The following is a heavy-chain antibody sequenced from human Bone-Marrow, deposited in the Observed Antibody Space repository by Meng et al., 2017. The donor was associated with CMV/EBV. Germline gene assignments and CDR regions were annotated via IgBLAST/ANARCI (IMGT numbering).Heavy chain of an antibody. CDR1: GFTFSSYE. J-gene: IGHJ3*02. D-gene: IGHD1-26*01. Sequence: GESLKISCAASGFTFSSYEMNWVRQAPGKGLEWVAVISYDGSNKYYADSVKGRFTISRDNSKNTLYLQMNSLRAEDTAVYYCAREGELDAFDIWGQGTMVTVSS. CDR3: AREGELDAFDI. CDR2: ISYDGSNK. V-gene: IGHV3-30*04.